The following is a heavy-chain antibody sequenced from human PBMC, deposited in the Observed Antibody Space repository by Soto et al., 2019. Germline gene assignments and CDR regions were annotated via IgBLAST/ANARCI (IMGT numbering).Heavy chain of an antibody. CDR2: VYYGGRS. CDR1: GGSVSNSNYY. Sequence: SETLSLTCTVSGGSVSNSNYYWGWIRQSPGKGLEWIVSVYYGGRSYSKSSVKSRGTISVDTSKNQFSLDLNSVTASDTAVYHCVSQRTSVLTQAYFDYRGPGALVTVSS. V-gene: IGHV4-39*01. CDR3: VSQRTSVLTQAYFDY. D-gene: IGHD2-8*01. J-gene: IGHJ4*02.